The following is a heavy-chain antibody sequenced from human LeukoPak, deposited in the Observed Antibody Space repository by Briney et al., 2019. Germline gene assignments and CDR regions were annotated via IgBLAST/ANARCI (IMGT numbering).Heavy chain of an antibody. V-gene: IGHV3-21*01. CDR3: ARSIVVVVAATVNYYGMDV. D-gene: IGHD2-15*01. Sequence: GGSLRLSCAASGFTFSSYSMNWVRQAPGKGLEWVSSTSSSSSYIYYADSVKGRFTISRDNAKNSLYLQMNSLRAEDTAVYYCARSIVVVVAATVNYYGMDVWGQGTTVTVSS. CDR1: GFTFSSYS. J-gene: IGHJ6*02. CDR2: TSSSSSYI.